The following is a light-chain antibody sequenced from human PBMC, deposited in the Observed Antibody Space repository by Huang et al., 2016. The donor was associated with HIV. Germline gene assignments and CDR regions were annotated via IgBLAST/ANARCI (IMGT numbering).Light chain of an antibody. V-gene: IGKV2-28*01. J-gene: IGKJ3*01. CDR2: LGS. CDR3: MQALQTPFT. Sequence: DIVMTQSPLSLPVIPGEPAYISCRSNQSLLHSNGYNYLDWYLQKPGQSPQLVIYLGSNRASGVPDRFSGRGSGTDFTLSITRVEAEDVGVYYCMQALQTPFTFGPGTKVDIK. CDR1: QSLLHSNGYNY.